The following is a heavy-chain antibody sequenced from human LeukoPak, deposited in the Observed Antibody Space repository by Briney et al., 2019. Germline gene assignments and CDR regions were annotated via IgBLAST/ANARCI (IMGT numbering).Heavy chain of an antibody. CDR3: ARAMTTVTKSLSDFDY. CDR2: INPSGGST. J-gene: IGHJ4*02. CDR1: GYTFTSYY. D-gene: IGHD4-17*01. V-gene: IGHV1-46*01. Sequence: ASVKVSCKASGYTFTSYYMHWVRQAPGQGLEWMGIINPSGGSTSYAQKFQGRVTMTRDTSTSTVYMELSSLGSEDTAVYYCARAMTTVTKSLSDFDYWGQGTLVTVSS.